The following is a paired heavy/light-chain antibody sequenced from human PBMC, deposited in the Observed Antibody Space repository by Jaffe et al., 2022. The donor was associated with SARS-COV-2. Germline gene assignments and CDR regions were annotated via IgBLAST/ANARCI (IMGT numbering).Heavy chain of an antibody. CDR3: ARPGELGSASYADY. J-gene: IGHJ4*02. Sequence: QVHLVQSGAEVKKPGSSVKVSCKASGGIFSFSVICWVRQAPGQGLQWMGSIIPTFGTTKYAQKFQGRVTITADESTGIVYMDLHSLRSEDTAVYYCARPGELGSASYADYWGQGTRITVSS. V-gene: IGHV1-69*18. CDR2: IIPTFGTT. CDR1: GGIFSFSV. D-gene: IGHD3-22*01.
Light chain of an antibody. V-gene: IGKV3-11*01. J-gene: IGKJ4*01. CDR2: DAS. CDR3: HHRSNWPPELT. CDR1: QSLTTF. Sequence: EIVLTQSPATLSLSPGERATLSCRASQSLTTFLAWYQKKPGQPPRLLIYDASNRATGIPARFSASGSGTDFTLTISGLEPEDFAVYYCHHRSNWPPELTFGGGTKVEIK.